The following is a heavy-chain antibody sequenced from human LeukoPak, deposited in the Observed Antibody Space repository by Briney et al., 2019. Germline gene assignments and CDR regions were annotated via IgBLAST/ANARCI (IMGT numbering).Heavy chain of an antibody. Sequence: PGGSLRLSCAASGFTFSSYCMNWVRQATGKGLEWVSAIGTAGDTYYPGSVKGRFTISRENAKNSLYLQMNSLRAGDTAVYYCARVSLDAFDIWGQGTMVTVSS. CDR2: IGTAGDT. CDR1: GFTFSSYC. CDR3: ARVSLDAFDI. J-gene: IGHJ3*02. V-gene: IGHV3-13*01.